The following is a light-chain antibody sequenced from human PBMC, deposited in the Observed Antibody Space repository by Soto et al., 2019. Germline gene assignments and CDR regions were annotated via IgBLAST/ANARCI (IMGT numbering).Light chain of an antibody. CDR2: GVS. J-gene: IGKJ3*01. V-gene: IGKV3-20*01. Sequence: ETVLTQSPGTLSLSPGERATLSCRASQSVSSNYLAWYQQKPGQAPRLLISGVSTRATGIPDRFSGSGSGTDFTLTISRLEPEDVAVYYCQEHGNWPRRTFGPGTKVDIK. CDR3: QEHGNWPRRT. CDR1: QSVSSNY.